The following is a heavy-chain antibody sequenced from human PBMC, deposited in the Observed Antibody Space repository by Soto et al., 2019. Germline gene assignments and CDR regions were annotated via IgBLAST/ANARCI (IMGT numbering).Heavy chain of an antibody. V-gene: IGHV3-74*03. CDR1: GFTFSNYW. J-gene: IGHJ4*02. D-gene: IGHD3-16*01. CDR3: AKDLSWGQCDY. CDR2: INTDGTTT. Sequence: EVQLVESGGGLVQPGGSLRLSCAGSGFTFSNYWMHWVRQDPEKGLVWVSTINTDGTTTQYADSVKGRFTVTRDNAKNPLYLQMNSLRVEDTAVYFCAKDLSWGQCDYWGQGTLVTVSS.